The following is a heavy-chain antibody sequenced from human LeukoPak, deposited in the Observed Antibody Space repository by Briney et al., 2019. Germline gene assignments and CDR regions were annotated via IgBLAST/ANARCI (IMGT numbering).Heavy chain of an antibody. CDR1: GFTFGNSW. CDR2: INADGSTA. V-gene: IGHV3-74*01. Sequence: GGSLRLSCAASGFTFGNSWVHWVRQAPGKGLVWVSLINADGSTATYADSVKGRFTISRDNARNTLSLQMNSLTIEDTAVYYCVVVVEPPDSDGFDVWGQGTMITVSS. CDR3: VVVVEPPDSDGFDV. D-gene: IGHD1-14*01. J-gene: IGHJ3*01.